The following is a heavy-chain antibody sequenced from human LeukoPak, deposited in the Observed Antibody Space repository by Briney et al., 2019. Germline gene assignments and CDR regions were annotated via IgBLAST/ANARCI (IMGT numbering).Heavy chain of an antibody. D-gene: IGHD3-10*01. CDR1: GFTFSSYA. V-gene: IGHV3-23*01. CDR2: INDSGGNT. Sequence: GGSLRLSCAASGFTFSSYAMSWVRQAPGKGLEWVSLINDSGGNTYYADSVKGRFTISRDNSKNTLFLQMSSLRAENTAVYYCAKTSAGIRGGYFDYWGQGTLVTVSS. J-gene: IGHJ4*02. CDR3: AKTSAGIRGGYFDY.